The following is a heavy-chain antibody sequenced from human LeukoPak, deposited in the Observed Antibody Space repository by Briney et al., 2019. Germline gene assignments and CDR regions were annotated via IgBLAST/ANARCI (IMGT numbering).Heavy chain of an antibody. D-gene: IGHD3-3*01. CDR3: ARQSITIFGVPRGWFDP. J-gene: IGHJ5*02. CDR2: IYPDDSNT. V-gene: IGHV5-51*01. Sequence: GESLKISCKGSGYSFTNYWIGWVRQMPGKGLEWMGIIYPDDSNTKYSPSFQGLVTISADKSISTAYLQWSSLKASDTAMYYCARQSITIFGVPRGWFDPWGQGTLVTDSS. CDR1: GYSFTNYW.